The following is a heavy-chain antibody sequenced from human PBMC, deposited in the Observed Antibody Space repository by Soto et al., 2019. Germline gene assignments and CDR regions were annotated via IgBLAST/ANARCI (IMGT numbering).Heavy chain of an antibody. V-gene: IGHV3-30*04. CDR2: ISYDGSNK. CDR3: ARDPSLVDYGNAFDI. J-gene: IGHJ3*02. Sequence: GVSLRLSCAASGFTFSSYAMHWVRQAPGKGLEWVAVISYDGSNKYYADSVKGRFTISRDNSKNTLYLQMNSLRAEDTAVYYCARDPSLVDYGNAFDIWGQGTMVTVSS. CDR1: GFTFSSYA. D-gene: IGHD4-17*01.